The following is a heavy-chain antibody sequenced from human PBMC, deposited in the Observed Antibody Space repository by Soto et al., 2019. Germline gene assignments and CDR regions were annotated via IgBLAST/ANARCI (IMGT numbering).Heavy chain of an antibody. CDR3: AKGEPADY. D-gene: IGHD1-26*01. Sequence: QVQLVESGGGVVQPRRSLRLSCAASGFTFSSYGMHWVRQAPGKGLEWVAVISYDGSNKYYADSVKGRFIISRDNSKNTLYLQMNSLRAEDTAVYYCAKGEPADYWGQGTLVTVSS. CDR2: ISYDGSNK. CDR1: GFTFSSYG. J-gene: IGHJ4*02. V-gene: IGHV3-30*18.